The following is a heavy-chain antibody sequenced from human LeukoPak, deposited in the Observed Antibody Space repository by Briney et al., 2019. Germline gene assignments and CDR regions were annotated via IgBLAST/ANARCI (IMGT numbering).Heavy chain of an antibody. J-gene: IGHJ4*02. D-gene: IGHD3-22*01. CDR1: GYTFTSYG. Sequence: ASVKVSCKASGYTFTSYGISWVRQAPGQGLEWMGWISAYNGNTNYARKLQGRVTMTTDTSTSTAYMELRSLRSDDTAVYYCARGYYDSSGYPEDYFDYWGQGTLVTVSS. CDR2: ISAYNGNT. CDR3: ARGYYDSSGYPEDYFDY. V-gene: IGHV1-18*01.